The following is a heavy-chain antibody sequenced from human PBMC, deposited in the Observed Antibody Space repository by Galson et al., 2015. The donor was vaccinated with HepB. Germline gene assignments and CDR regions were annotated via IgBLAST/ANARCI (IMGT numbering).Heavy chain of an antibody. J-gene: IGHJ6*02. V-gene: IGHV3-7*01. D-gene: IGHD3-10*01. CDR2: IKQDGSEK. Sequence: SLRLSCAASGFTFSSYWMSWVRQAPGKGLEWVANIKQDGSEKYYVDSVKGRFTISRDNAKNSLYLQMNSLRAEDTAVYYSARDKSTDPGAPRAYYYGMDVWGQGTTVTVSS. CDR1: GFTFSSYW. CDR3: ARDKSTDPGAPRAYYYGMDV.